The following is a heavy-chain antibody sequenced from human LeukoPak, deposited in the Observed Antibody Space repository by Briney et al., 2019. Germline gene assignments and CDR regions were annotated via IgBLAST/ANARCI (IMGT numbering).Heavy chain of an antibody. D-gene: IGHD6-6*01. CDR1: VCFISSYY. CDR3: ARRGSSSGWIDP. CDR2: IYTSGST. V-gene: IGHV4-4*09. J-gene: IGHJ5*02. Sequence: CETLSLTCIVSVCFISSYYWSWIRQPAGKGLEWIGYIYTSGSTNYNPSLKSRVTISVDTSKNQFSLKLSSVTAADTAVYYRARRGSSSGWIDPWGQGTLVTVSS.